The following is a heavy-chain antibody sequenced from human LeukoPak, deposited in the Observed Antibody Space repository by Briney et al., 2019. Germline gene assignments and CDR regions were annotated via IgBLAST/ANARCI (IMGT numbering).Heavy chain of an antibody. Sequence: ASVKVSCKASGYTFTGYYMHWVRQAPGRGLEWMGWINPNSGGTNYAQKFQGRVTMTRDTSISTAYMELSRLRSDDTAVYYCARIQYQLLLAMDYWGQGTLVTVSS. J-gene: IGHJ4*02. D-gene: IGHD2-2*01. V-gene: IGHV1-2*02. CDR1: GYTFTGYY. CDR2: INPNSGGT. CDR3: ARIQYQLLLAMDY.